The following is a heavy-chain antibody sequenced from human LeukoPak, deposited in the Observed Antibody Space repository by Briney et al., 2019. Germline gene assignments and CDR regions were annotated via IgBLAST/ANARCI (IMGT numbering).Heavy chain of an antibody. J-gene: IGHJ4*02. CDR1: GGSIRSSYYY. CDR2: IYYSGST. CDR3: ARASSGYYYLFDY. Sequence: SETLSLTCTVSGGSIRSSYYYWGWIRQPPGKGLEWIGYIYYSGSTNYNPSLKSRVTISVDTSKNQFSLKLSSVTAADTAVYYCARASSGYYYLFDYWGQGTLVTVSS. V-gene: IGHV4-61*05. D-gene: IGHD3-22*01.